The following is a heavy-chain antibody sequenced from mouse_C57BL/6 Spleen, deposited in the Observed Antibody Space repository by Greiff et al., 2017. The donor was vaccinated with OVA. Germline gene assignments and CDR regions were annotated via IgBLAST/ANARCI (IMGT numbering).Heavy chain of an antibody. CDR2: IDPEDGET. CDR1: GFNIKDYY. CDR3: ARRHYGSSYDWYFDV. D-gene: IGHD1-1*01. Sequence: VTLKVSGAELVKPGASVKLSCTASGFNIKDYYMHWVKQRTEQGLEWIGRIDPEDGETKYAPKFQGKATITADTSSNTAYLQLSSLTSEDTAVYYCARRHYGSSYDWYFDVWGTGTTVTVSS. V-gene: IGHV14-2*01. J-gene: IGHJ1*03.